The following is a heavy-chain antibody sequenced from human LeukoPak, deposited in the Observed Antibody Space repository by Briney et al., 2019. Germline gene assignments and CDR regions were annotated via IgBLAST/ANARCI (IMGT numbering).Heavy chain of an antibody. V-gene: IGHV3-23*01. CDR2: ISGSGGST. Sequence: QPGGSLRLSCAASGFTFSSYAMSWVRQAPGKGLVWVSAISGSGGSTYYADSVKGRFTISRDNSKNTLYLQMNSLRAEDTAVYYCAKSIVGATEFDYWGQGTLVTVSS. CDR3: AKSIVGATEFDY. CDR1: GFTFSSYA. J-gene: IGHJ4*02. D-gene: IGHD1-26*01.